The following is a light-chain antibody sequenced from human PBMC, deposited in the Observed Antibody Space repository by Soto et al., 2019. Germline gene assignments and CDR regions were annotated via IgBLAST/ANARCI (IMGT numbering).Light chain of an antibody. J-gene: IGLJ3*02. V-gene: IGLV2-14*01. CDR2: EVS. CDR3: SSYTSSSTRV. Sequence: QSALTQPASVSGSPGQSITISCTGTSSDVDDYNYVSWYQQHPGKAPKLMISEVSNRPSGVSNRFSGSKSGNTASLTISGLQAEDEADYYCSSYTSSSTRVFGGGTKLTVL. CDR1: SSDVDDYNY.